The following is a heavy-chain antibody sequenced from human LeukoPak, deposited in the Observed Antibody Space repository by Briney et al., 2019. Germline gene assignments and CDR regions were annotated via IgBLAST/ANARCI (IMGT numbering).Heavy chain of an antibody. CDR3: AKDWQQLVPTYYGMDV. J-gene: IGHJ6*04. Sequence: GRSLRLSCAASGFTLSSYGMHWVRQAPGKGLEWVAVISYDGSNKYYADSVKGRFTISRDNSKNTLYLQMNSLRAKDTAVYYCAKDWQQLVPTYYGMDVWGKGTTVTVSS. V-gene: IGHV3-30*18. CDR2: ISYDGSNK. D-gene: IGHD6-13*01. CDR1: GFTLSSYG.